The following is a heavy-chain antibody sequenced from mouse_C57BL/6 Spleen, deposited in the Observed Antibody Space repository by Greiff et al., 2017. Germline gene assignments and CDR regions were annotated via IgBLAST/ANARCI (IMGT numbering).Heavy chain of an antibody. Sequence: DVKLVESGGGLVKPGGSLKLSCAASGFTFSDYGMHWVRQAPEKGLEWVAYISSGSSTIYYADTVKGRFTISRDNAKNTLFLQMTSLRSEDTAMYYCAKSYYGSSPFAYWGQGTLVTVSA. V-gene: IGHV5-17*01. CDR2: ISSGSSTI. CDR1: GFTFSDYG. D-gene: IGHD1-1*01. J-gene: IGHJ3*01. CDR3: AKSYYGSSPFAY.